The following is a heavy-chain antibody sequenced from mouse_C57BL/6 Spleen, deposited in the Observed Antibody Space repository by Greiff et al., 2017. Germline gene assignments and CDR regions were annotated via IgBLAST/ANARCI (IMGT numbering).Heavy chain of an antibody. V-gene: IGHV1-22*01. CDR1: GYTFTDYN. CDR3: AREIYYGNPFDY. D-gene: IGHD2-1*01. CDR2: INPNNGGT. Sequence: VQLQQSGPELVKPGASVKMSCKASGYTFTDYNMHWVKQSHGKSLEWIGYINPNNGGTSYNQKFKGKATLTVNKSSSTAYMELRSLTSEDSAVYYCAREIYYGNPFDYWGQGTTLTVSS. J-gene: IGHJ2*01.